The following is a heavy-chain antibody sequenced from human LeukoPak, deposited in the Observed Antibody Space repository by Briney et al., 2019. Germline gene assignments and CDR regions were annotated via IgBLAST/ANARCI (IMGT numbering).Heavy chain of an antibody. D-gene: IGHD6-13*01. J-gene: IGHJ5*02. CDR3: ARKIAAAYNWFDP. V-gene: IGHV4-34*01. Sequence: SETLSLTCAVYGGSFSGYYWSWIRQPPGKGLEWIGEINHSGSTNYNPSLKSRVTISVDTSKNQFSLKLSSVTAADTAVYYCARKIAAAYNWFDPWGQGTLVTVSS. CDR1: GGSFSGYY. CDR2: INHSGST.